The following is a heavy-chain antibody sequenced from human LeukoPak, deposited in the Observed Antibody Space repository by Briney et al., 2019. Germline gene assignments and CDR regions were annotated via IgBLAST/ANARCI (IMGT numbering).Heavy chain of an antibody. J-gene: IGHJ4*02. V-gene: IGHV1-2*02. Sequence: ASVKVSCKASGYTFTGYYMHWVRQAPGQGLEWMGWINPNSGGTNYAQKFQGRVTMTRDTSISTAYMELSRLRSDDTAVYYCARVLNDYVWGSYRYWGQGTLVTVSS. CDR3: ARVLNDYVWGSYRY. CDR2: INPNSGGT. D-gene: IGHD3-16*02. CDR1: GYTFTGYY.